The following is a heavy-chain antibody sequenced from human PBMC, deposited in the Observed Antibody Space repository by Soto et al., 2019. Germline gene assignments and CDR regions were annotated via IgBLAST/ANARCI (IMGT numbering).Heavy chain of an antibody. CDR1: GYTLTNYA. J-gene: IGHJ4*02. D-gene: IGHD2-15*01. CDR3: ARDCTGGSCFCMY. V-gene: IGHV1-18*01. CDR2: INTYNGNS. Sequence: QVQLVQSAAEVKQPGASVKVSCKASGYTLTNYAISWVRQAPGQGPEWMGWINTYNGNSNYAQKFQGRVTMTTDTSTNTAYMELRSLTSDDTAVYYCARDCTGGSCFCMYWGQGTLVTVSS.